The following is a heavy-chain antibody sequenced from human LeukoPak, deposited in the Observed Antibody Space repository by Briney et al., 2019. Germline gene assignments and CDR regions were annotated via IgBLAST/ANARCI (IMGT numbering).Heavy chain of an antibody. CDR3: VRDFRSADY. Sequence: PGGSLRLSCTASGFTFSGYSMNWIRQAPGKGLEWVSSFGTRSTSIYHAGSVKGRFAISRDNAKNSLYLQMNSLRAEDTAVYYCVRDFRSADYWGQGTLVTVSS. CDR2: FGTRSTSI. V-gene: IGHV3-21*01. J-gene: IGHJ4*02. CDR1: GFTFSGYS.